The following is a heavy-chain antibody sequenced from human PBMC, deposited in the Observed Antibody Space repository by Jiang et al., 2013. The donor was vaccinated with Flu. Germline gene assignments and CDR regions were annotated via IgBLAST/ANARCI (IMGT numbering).Heavy chain of an antibody. CDR3: ARHRDWVNRGGNYHYYELDV. CDR1: GYSFTGLW. D-gene: IGHD3-10*01. Sequence: GAEVKKPGESLKISCKASGYSFTGLWIAWVRQMPGKGLEWMGIIYPGDSDTRYSPTFQGQVTISADKSISTAYLQWNSLKASDTAMYFCARHRDWVNRGGNYHYYELDVWGQGTTVTVSS. V-gene: IGHV5-51*01. J-gene: IGHJ6*02. CDR2: IYPGDSDT.